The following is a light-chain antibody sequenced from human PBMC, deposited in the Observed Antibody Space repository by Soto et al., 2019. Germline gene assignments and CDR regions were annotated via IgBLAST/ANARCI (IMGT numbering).Light chain of an antibody. CDR1: QGISSY. Sequence: AIRMTQSPSSFSASTGDRVTITCRASQGISSYLAWYQQKPGKAPKLLIYAASTLQSGVPSRFSGSGSGTDFTLTISCLQSEDFGTYYCQQYKDWPPLTFGGGTRVDIK. CDR2: AAS. CDR3: QQYKDWPPLT. V-gene: IGKV1-8*01. J-gene: IGKJ4*01.